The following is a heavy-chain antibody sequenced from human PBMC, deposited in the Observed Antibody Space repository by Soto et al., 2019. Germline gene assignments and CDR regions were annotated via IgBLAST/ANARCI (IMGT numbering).Heavy chain of an antibody. CDR1: GYTFTSYD. J-gene: IGHJ4*02. CDR3: ARVRAVDKWNSPDIDY. D-gene: IGHD1-1*01. Sequence: QVQLVQSGAEVKKPGASVKVSCKASGYTFTSYDINWVRQATGQGLEWMGWMNPNSGNTGYAQKFQGRVTMTRNTSISTAYMELSSLRSEDTAVYYCARVRAVDKWNSPDIDYWGQGTLVTVSS. CDR2: MNPNSGNT. V-gene: IGHV1-8*01.